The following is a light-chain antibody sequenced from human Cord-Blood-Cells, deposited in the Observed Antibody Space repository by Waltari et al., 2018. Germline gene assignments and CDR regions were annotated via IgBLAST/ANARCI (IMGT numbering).Light chain of an antibody. CDR3: AAWDDSLSGYVV. V-gene: IGLV1-47*01. Sequence: QSVLTQPPSASGTLGQRVNISRSGSSSNIGSNYVYWYQQLPGTAPKLLISRNNQRPSGVPDRFSCSKSATSASLAISGLRSEDEADYYCAAWDDSLSGYVVFGGGTKLTVL. J-gene: IGLJ2*01. CDR1: SSNIGSNY. CDR2: RNN.